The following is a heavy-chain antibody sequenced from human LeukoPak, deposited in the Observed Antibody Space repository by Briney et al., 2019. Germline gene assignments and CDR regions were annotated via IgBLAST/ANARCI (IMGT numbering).Heavy chain of an antibody. CDR1: GFTFDDYA. J-gene: IGHJ3*02. Sequence: GRSLRLSCAASGFTFDDYAMHWVRQAPGKGLEWLSFISRSSRTIYYADSVKGRFTISRDNAKNSLYLQMSSLRVEDTAVYYCAREKYYGSEDAFDIWGQGTVVTVSS. D-gene: IGHD3-10*01. V-gene: IGHV3-48*01. CDR3: AREKYYGSEDAFDI. CDR2: ISRSSRTI.